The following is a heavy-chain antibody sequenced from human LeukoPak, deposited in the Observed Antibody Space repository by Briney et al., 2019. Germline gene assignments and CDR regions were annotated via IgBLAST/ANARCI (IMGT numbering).Heavy chain of an antibody. J-gene: IGHJ4*02. CDR1: GFTFSSYA. D-gene: IGHD6-6*01. Sequence: GGSLRLSXAASGFTFSSYAMSWVRQAPGKGLEWLSAISGSGGSTYYADSVKGRFTISRDNSKNTLYLQMNSLRAEDTAVYYCEYSSSSIFDYWGQGTLVTVSS. CDR2: ISGSGGST. CDR3: EYSSSSIFDY. V-gene: IGHV3-23*01.